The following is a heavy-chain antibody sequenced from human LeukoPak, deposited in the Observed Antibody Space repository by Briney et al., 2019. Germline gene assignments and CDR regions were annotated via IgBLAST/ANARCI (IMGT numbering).Heavy chain of an antibody. D-gene: IGHD2-15*01. Sequence: ASVKVSCKASGYTFTRYGISWVRQAPGQGLEWMGWLSAYNGNTNYAQKLQGRVTMTTDTSTSTAYMELRSLRSDDTAVYYCARQAVVASYYYYGMDVWGQGTTVTVSS. CDR1: GYTFTRYG. J-gene: IGHJ6*02. CDR2: LSAYNGNT. V-gene: IGHV1-18*01. CDR3: ARQAVVASYYYYGMDV.